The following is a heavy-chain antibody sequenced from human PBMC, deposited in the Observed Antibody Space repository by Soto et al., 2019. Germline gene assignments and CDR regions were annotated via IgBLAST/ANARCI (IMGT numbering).Heavy chain of an antibody. Sequence: QITLKESGPTLVKPTQTLTLTCTFSGFSLTTNGVGVGWIRQPPGKALEWLALIYWNDDKRYSPSLKSRLTITKDTSKNQVVLTMTNMDPVDTATYYCAHRFVATGLFDSWGQGTLVTVSS. CDR3: AHRFVATGLFDS. CDR2: IYWNDDK. CDR1: GFSLTTNGVG. J-gene: IGHJ4*02. V-gene: IGHV2-5*01. D-gene: IGHD6-13*01.